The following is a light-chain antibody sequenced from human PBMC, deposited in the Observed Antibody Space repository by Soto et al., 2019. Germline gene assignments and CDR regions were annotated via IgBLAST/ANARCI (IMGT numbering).Light chain of an antibody. Sequence: IQLTQSPSTLSASVGDRVSITCRASQGISRWLAWYQHKPGKAPNLLIYTASVLESGVPSRFSGSGSGTEFTLTITSLQPDDFATYYCQQYDSYSRTFGQGTKVEI. V-gene: IGKV1-5*03. J-gene: IGKJ1*01. CDR3: QQYDSYSRT. CDR1: QGISRW. CDR2: TAS.